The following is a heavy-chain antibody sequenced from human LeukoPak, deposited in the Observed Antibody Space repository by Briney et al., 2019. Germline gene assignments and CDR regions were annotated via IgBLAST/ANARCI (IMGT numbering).Heavy chain of an antibody. V-gene: IGHV3-33*01. CDR3: ARDLDSYWIN. CDR2: IRYDGSNK. CDR1: GFTFSSYG. D-gene: IGHD3-10*01. Sequence: PGGSLRLSCAASGFTFSSYGMHWVRQAPGKGLEWVAVIRYDGSNKYYADSVKGRFTISRDNSKNTLYLQMNSLRVEDSAVYYCARDLDSYWINWGQGTLVTVSS. J-gene: IGHJ4*02.